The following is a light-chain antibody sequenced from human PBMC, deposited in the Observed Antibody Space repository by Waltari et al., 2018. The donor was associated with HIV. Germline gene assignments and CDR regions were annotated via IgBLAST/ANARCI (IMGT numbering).Light chain of an antibody. V-gene: IGKV1-5*03. CDR1: QSISSW. J-gene: IGKJ2*01. CDR3: QQYNDWYT. Sequence: DIQMTQSPSILSASVGDRVTITCRASQSISSWLAWYQQKPGKAPKLLIYKASSLESGVPSRFSGSGSGTEFTLTISSLQPDDSATDYCQQYNDWYTFGQGSKLEIK. CDR2: KAS.